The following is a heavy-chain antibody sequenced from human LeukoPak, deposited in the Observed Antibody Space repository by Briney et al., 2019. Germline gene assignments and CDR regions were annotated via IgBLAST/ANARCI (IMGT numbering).Heavy chain of an antibody. CDR2: ISGSGGST. D-gene: IGHD3-9*01. J-gene: IGHJ4*02. CDR1: GFTFSSYA. Sequence: GGSLRLSCAASGFTFSSYAMSWVRQTPGKGLEWVSAISGSGGSTYYADSVKGRFTISRDNSKNTLYLQMNSLRAEDTAVYHCAKLRYFDWLLSCPFDYWGQGTLVTVSS. V-gene: IGHV3-23*01. CDR3: AKLRYFDWLLSCPFDY.